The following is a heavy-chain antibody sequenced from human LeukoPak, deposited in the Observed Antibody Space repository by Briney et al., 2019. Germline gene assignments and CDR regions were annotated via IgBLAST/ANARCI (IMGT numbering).Heavy chain of an antibody. J-gene: IGHJ5*02. V-gene: IGHV4-59*01. CDR1: GVSINDYF. Sequence: SETLSLTCNVSGVSINDYFWSWIRQPPGKGLEWIGYIYHSGSTSYNPSLKSRLTMSLDTSKNQFALRLSSVTAADTAVYYCARVPGVTMIVGTWGQGTLVTVSS. CDR3: ARVPGVTMIVGT. CDR2: IYHSGST. D-gene: IGHD3-22*01.